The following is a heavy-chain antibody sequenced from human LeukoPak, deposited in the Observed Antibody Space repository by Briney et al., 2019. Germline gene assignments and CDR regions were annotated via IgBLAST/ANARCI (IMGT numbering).Heavy chain of an antibody. Sequence: GGSLRLSCAASGFTFRSYAMAWVRQAPGKGLEQGLEWVASIIAGGDTFYADSVKGRFTISRDNSRNTLYLQMNRLRAEDTDIYYCASGSTPGRGYYFDSWGPRTLVTVSS. CDR3: ASGSTPGRGYYFDS. CDR1: GFTFRSYA. J-gene: IGHJ4*01. CDR2: IIAGGDT. V-gene: IGHV3-23*01. D-gene: IGHD3-22*01.